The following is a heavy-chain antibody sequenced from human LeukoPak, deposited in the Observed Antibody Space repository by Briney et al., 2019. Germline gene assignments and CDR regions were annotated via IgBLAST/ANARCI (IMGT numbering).Heavy chain of an antibody. CDR3: ARERSGYDRFYFDY. Sequence: MPSETLSLTCTVSGGSISTNTHHWAWIRQPPGKGLEWIGSVFYSGSTYYNPSLKSRVTMSVDRSKNQFSLNLGSVTAAGTSVYYCARERSGYDRFYFDYWGQGTLVTVSS. V-gene: IGHV4-39*02. CDR1: GGSISTNTHH. CDR2: VFYSGST. D-gene: IGHD5-12*01. J-gene: IGHJ4*02.